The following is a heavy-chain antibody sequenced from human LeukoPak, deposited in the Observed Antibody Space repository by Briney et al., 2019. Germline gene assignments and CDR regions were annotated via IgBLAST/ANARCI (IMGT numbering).Heavy chain of an antibody. CDR3: ARDPLKGYYYYGMDV. J-gene: IGHJ6*02. CDR2: INPNSGGT. Sequence: ASVKVSCKAPGYTFTGYYMHWVRQAPGQGLEWMGWINPNSGGTNYAQKFQGRVTMTRDTSISTAYMELSRLRSDDTAVYYCARDPLKGYYYYGMDVWGQGTTVTVSS. V-gene: IGHV1-2*02. CDR1: GYTFTGYY.